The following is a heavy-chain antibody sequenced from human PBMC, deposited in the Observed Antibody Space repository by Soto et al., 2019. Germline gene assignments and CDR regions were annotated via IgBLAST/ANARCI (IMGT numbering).Heavy chain of an antibody. J-gene: IGHJ4*02. CDR2: INHSGST. D-gene: IGHD3-22*01. CDR1: GGSFSGYY. CDR3: ARDYYDSSGRPTIDY. V-gene: IGHV4-34*01. Sequence: QVQLQQWGAGLLKPSETLSLTCAVYGGSFSGYYWSWIRQPPGKGLEWIGEINHSGSTNYNPSLKCRVTISVDTSKYQFSLKLSSVTAADTAVYYCARDYYDSSGRPTIDYWGQGTLVTVSS.